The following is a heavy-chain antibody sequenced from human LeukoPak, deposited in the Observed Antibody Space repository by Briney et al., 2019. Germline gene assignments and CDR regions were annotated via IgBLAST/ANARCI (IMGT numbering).Heavy chain of an antibody. V-gene: IGHV4-59*08. J-gene: IGHJ5*02. CDR2: IYSSGST. CDR1: GGPISSYY. CDR3: ARHPCSGGSCPNPFDH. D-gene: IGHD2-15*01. Sequence: PSETLSLTCTVSGGPISSYYWSWIRQPPGMGLEWIGYIYSSGSTSYNPSLKSRVTISVDTSKNQFSLKLSSVTAADTAVYYCARHPCSGGSCPNPFDHWGQGTLVTVSS.